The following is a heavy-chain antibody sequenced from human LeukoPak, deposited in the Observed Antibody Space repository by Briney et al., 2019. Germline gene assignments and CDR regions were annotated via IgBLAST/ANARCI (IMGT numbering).Heavy chain of an antibody. J-gene: IGHJ4*02. CDR3: ARQIDWNYLAFDY. CDR1: GGSISSSSYY. V-gene: IGHV4-39*01. CDR2: IYYSGST. Sequence: ASETLSLTCTVSGGSISSSSYYWGWIRQPPGKGLEWIGSIYYSGSTYYNPSLKSRVTISVDTSKNHFSLKLSSVTAADTAVYYCARQIDWNYLAFDYWGQGTLVTVSS. D-gene: IGHD1-7*01.